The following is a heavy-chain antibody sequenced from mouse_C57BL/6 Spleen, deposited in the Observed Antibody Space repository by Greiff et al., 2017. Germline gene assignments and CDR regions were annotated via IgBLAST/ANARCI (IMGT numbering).Heavy chain of an antibody. V-gene: IGHV5-6*01. D-gene: IGHD5-1*01. CDR2: ISRGGSYT. Sequence: DVQLVESGRDFVKPGGSLKLSCAASGFPFSSYGLSCVRQTPDKRLQWVATISRGGSYTYYPDSVKGRFTISRDNAKNTLYLKMSSLKSEDTAMYYGARWEYPLDYWGQGTSGTVYS. J-gene: IGHJ4*01. CDR1: GFPFSSYG. CDR3: ARWEYPLDY.